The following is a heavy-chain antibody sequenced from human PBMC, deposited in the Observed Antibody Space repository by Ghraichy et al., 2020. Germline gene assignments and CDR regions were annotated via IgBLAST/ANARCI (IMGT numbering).Heavy chain of an antibody. CDR2: IYDSGNT. CDR1: GGSISRSNYY. V-gene: IGHV4-39*02. CDR3: SRLGSSWDGGGD. Sequence: SETLSLTCTVSGGSISRSNYYWGWLRQPPGKGLEWIGNIYDSGNTYYNPSLKSRVTISVDTTINHFSPKLNAVTAADTAVYYCSRLGSSWDGGGDWGQGTLVTVSS. J-gene: IGHJ4*02. D-gene: IGHD6-13*01.